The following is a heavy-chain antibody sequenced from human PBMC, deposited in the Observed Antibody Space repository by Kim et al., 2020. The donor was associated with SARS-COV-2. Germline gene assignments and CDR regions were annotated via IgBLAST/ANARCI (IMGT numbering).Heavy chain of an antibody. Sequence: GGSLRLSCAASGFTVSSNYMSWVRQAPGKGLEWVSVIYSGGSTYYADSVKGRFTISRDNSKNTLYLQMNSLRAEDTAVYYCARDRSLKSYYYDSSGYYYSNYYYGMDVWGQGTTVTVSS. D-gene: IGHD3-22*01. CDR3: ARDRSLKSYYYDSSGYYYSNYYYGMDV. J-gene: IGHJ6*02. CDR2: IYSGGST. CDR1: GFTVSSNY. V-gene: IGHV3-53*01.